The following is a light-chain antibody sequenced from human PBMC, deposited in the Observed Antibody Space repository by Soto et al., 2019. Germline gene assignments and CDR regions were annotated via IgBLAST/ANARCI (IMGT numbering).Light chain of an antibody. CDR3: QSYDSSLSGSRV. J-gene: IGLJ3*02. V-gene: IGLV1-40*01. Sequence: QPVLTQPPSVSGAPGQRVTISCTGSSSNIGAGYDVHWYQQLPGTAPKLLISGNSNRPSGVPDRFSGSKSGTSASLAITGLQAEDEADYYCQSYDSSLSGSRVFGGGTKVTVL. CDR2: GNS. CDR1: SSNIGAGYD.